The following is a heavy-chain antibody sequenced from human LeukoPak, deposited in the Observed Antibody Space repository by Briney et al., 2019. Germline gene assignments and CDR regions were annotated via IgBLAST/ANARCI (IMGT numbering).Heavy chain of an antibody. V-gene: IGHV4-59*01. Sequence: SETLSLSCTVSGGSIKNYYWSWIRQPPGKGLEWVGFISYSGNTQYNPSLESRVTISVDTSNNQFSLELSSVTAADTAVHYCARECRSSGWFESWGPGTLVTVSS. CDR1: GGSIKNYY. CDR2: ISYSGNT. D-gene: IGHD6-19*01. CDR3: ARECRSSGWFES. J-gene: IGHJ5*01.